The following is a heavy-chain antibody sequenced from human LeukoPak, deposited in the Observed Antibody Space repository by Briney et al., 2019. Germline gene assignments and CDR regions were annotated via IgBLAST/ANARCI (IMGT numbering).Heavy chain of an antibody. D-gene: IGHD3-3*01. CDR3: TTGSDLDY. Sequence: GGSLRLSCAAPGFTFNDYWMSWVRQAPGKGLEWVGRIKGKPDGGTTDYAAPVKGKFTISRDDSKNTLYLQMNSLQTEDTAVYYCTTGSDLDYWGQGTLVTVSS. CDR1: GFTFNDYW. J-gene: IGHJ4*02. CDR2: IKGKPDGGTT. V-gene: IGHV3-15*01.